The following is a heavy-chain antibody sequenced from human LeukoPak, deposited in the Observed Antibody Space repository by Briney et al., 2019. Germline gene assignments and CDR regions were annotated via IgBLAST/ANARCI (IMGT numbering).Heavy chain of an antibody. V-gene: IGHV4-4*07. CDR3: ARVADRFGYNYGIDEYFDY. CDR2: IYASGTT. D-gene: IGHD5-18*01. J-gene: IGHJ4*02. CDR1: GGSIKSYY. Sequence: SETLSLTCTVSGGSIKSYYWSWIRQPAGEGLEWLWHIYASGTTNYNPSLNSRVTMSVDTSKNQFSLRLASVTAADTAVYYCARVADRFGYNYGIDEYFDYWGQGTLVTVSS.